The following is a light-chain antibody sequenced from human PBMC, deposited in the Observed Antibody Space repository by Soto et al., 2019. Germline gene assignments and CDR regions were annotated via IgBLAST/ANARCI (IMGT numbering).Light chain of an antibody. J-gene: IGKJ5*01. CDR1: QGVSRK. Sequence: DIVMTQSPATLSVAPGERVTFYCRASQGVSRKLAWYQHKPGQAPRLLISGASTGATGIPARFSGSGSGTEFTLTISSLQPGDFATYYCQQSETYPLTFGQGTRLEIK. CDR2: GAS. CDR3: QQSETYPLT. V-gene: IGKV3-15*01.